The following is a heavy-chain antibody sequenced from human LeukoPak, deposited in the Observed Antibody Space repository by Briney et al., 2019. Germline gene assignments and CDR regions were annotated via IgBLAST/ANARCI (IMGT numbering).Heavy chain of an antibody. J-gene: IGHJ4*02. D-gene: IGHD2-21*02. V-gene: IGHV3-7*01. CDR2: IKQDGSEK. Sequence: AGGSLRLSCAASGFTFSSYWMNWVRQAPGKGLEWVTNIKQDGSEKFYVDSVKGRFTISRDNAKNSLYLQMNSLRAEDTAVYYCAREGVTDFDYWGQGTLVTVSS. CDR1: GFTFSSYW. CDR3: AREGVTDFDY.